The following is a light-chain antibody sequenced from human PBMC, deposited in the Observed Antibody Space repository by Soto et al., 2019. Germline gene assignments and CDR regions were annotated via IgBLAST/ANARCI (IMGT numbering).Light chain of an antibody. CDR3: QQYNDNWT. CDR2: KAS. V-gene: IGKV1-5*03. CDR1: QSISSW. J-gene: IGKJ1*01. Sequence: DIPMTQSPSTLSASVGDRVTITCRASQSISSWLAWYQQKPGTAPKLLIYKASTLQSGVPSRFSGSGSGTDFTLTITSLQPDDSATYYCQQYNDNWTFGQGTKVDIK.